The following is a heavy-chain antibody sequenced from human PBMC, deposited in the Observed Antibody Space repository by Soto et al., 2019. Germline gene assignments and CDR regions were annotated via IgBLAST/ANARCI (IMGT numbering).Heavy chain of an antibody. CDR1: GGSISSGGYY. J-gene: IGHJ4*01. V-gene: IGHV4-31*03. CDR2: IYYSGST. Sequence: SETLSLTCTVSGGSISSGGYYWSWIRQHPGKGLEWIGYIYYSGSTYYNPSLKCRVTISVDTSKNQFSLKLSSVTAADPAVYYCVRGEDRYETELVLVIFYLWDQENLVTVSS. CDR3: VRGEDRYETELVLVIFYL. D-gene: IGHD2-8*01.